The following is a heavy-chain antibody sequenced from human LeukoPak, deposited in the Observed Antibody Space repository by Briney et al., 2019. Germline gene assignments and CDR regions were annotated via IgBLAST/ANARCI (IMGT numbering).Heavy chain of an antibody. CDR3: AREVVIPDNDAFDI. J-gene: IGHJ3*02. V-gene: IGHV4-39*07. Sequence: SETLSLTCTVSGGSISSSTHYWDWIRQSPGKGLEWIGSISYSGSTYYNPSLRIRVTISVDTSKNQFSLQLRSVTAADTAVYFCAREVVIPDNDAFDIWGQGTMVTVSP. CDR1: GGSISSSTHY. D-gene: IGHD3-22*01. CDR2: ISYSGST.